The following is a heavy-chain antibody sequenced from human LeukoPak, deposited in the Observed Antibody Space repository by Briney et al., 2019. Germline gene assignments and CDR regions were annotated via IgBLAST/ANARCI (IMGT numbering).Heavy chain of an antibody. CDR2: ISSSSSYI. J-gene: IGHJ4*02. CDR1: GFTFSSYG. CDR3: ARGRRRIAAAGATPPAPYFDY. D-gene: IGHD6-13*01. Sequence: GGSLRLSCAASGFTFSSYGMHWVRQAPGKGLEWVSSISSSSSYIYYADSVKGRFTISRDNAKNSLYLQMNSLRAEDTAVYYCARGRRRIAAAGATPPAPYFDYWGQGTLVTFSS. V-gene: IGHV3-21*01.